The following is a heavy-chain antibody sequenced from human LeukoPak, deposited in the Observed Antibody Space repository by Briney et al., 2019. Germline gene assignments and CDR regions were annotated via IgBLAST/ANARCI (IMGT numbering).Heavy chain of an antibody. CDR1: GYTFTGYY. Sequence: GASVKVSCKASGYTFTGYYIHWVRQAPGQGLEWMGWINPDSGGTNYAQKFQGRVTMTRDTSISTAYMDLSSLRSDDTAVYYCARGPYYYGSGRFGYWGQGTLVTVSS. CDR3: ARGPYYYGSGRFGY. J-gene: IGHJ4*02. V-gene: IGHV1-2*02. CDR2: INPDSGGT. D-gene: IGHD3-10*01.